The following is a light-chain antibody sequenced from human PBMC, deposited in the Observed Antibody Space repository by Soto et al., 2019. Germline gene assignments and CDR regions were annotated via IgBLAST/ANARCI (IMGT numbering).Light chain of an antibody. Sequence: QTLVTQEPSLSVSPGGTVTLTCGLSSGSVSTNYYPSWYQQTPGQAPRTLIYSTNTRSSGVPDRFSGSILGNKAALTITGAQADDDSDYYCMLYMGSGTYVFGIGTKV. V-gene: IGLV8-61*01. CDR2: STN. J-gene: IGLJ1*01. CDR3: MLYMGSGTYV. CDR1: SGSVSTNYY.